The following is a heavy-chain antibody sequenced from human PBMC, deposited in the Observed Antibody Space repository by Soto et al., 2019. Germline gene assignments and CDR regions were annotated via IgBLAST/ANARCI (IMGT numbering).Heavy chain of an antibody. CDR2: IYWDDDK. V-gene: IGHV2-5*02. CDR3: AHLDSIAVAGTVWFDP. D-gene: IGHD6-19*01. CDR1: GFSLSTSGVG. J-gene: IGHJ5*02. Sequence: QITLKESGPTLVKPTQTLTLTCTFSGFSLSTSGVGVGWIRQPPGKALEWLALIYWDDDKRYSPSLKSRLTITKDTSKNQVVLTMTNIDPVDTATYYCAHLDSIAVAGTVWFDPWGQGTLVTVSS.